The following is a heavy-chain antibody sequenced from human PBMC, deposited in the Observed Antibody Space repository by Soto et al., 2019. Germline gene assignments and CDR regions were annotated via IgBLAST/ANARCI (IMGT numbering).Heavy chain of an antibody. CDR2: INHSGST. J-gene: IGHJ6*02. CDR1: GGSFSGYY. D-gene: IGHD5-18*01. V-gene: IGHV4-34*01. Sequence: PSETLSLTCAVYGGSFSGYYWSWIRQPPGKGLEWIGEINHSGSTNYNPSLKSRVTISVDKSKNQFSLKLSSVTAADTAVYYCAGWIQLQQYYYYGMDGWGQGTTVTVSS. CDR3: AGWIQLQQYYYYGMDG.